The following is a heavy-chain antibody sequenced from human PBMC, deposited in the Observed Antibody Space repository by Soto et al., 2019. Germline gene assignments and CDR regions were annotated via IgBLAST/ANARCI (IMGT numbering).Heavy chain of an antibody. CDR1: GGTFSSYT. CDR2: IIPILGIA. CDR3: ARAGIAAAGRGGVDY. J-gene: IGHJ4*02. Sequence: QVQLVQSGAEVKKPGSSVKVSCKASGGTFSSYTISWVRQAPGQGLEWMGRIIPILGIANYAQKFQGRVTITADKSPSTAYMELSSLRSEDTAVYYCARAGIAAAGRGGVDYWGQGTLVTVSS. D-gene: IGHD6-13*01. V-gene: IGHV1-69*02.